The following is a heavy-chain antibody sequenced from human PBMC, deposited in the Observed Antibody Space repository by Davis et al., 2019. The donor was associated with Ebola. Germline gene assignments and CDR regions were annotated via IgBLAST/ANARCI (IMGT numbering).Heavy chain of an antibody. CDR1: GFDFSGYS. CDR2: ISSSGKYI. CDR3: ARGFTSGWHVSY. V-gene: IGHV3-21*01. Sequence: GESLKISCSASGFDFSGYSMTWVRQAPGKGLEWVSSISSSGKYIYTADSVRGRFTIARDNAKKSLSLQMDSLTVEDSGTYYCARGFTSGWHVSYWGQGTLVTVSS. J-gene: IGHJ4*02. D-gene: IGHD6-19*01.